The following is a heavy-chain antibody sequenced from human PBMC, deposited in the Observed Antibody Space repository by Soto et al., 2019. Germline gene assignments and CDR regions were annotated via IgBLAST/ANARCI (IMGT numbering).Heavy chain of an antibody. CDR2: ISAYNGHT. V-gene: IGHV1-18*01. J-gene: IGHJ4*02. D-gene: IGHD3-9*01. CDR1: GYTFTSYR. Sequence: QVQLVQSGAEVKKPGASVKVSCKASGYTFTSYRISWVRQAPGQGLEWMGWISAYNGHTNYAQKLQGRVTMTTDTSTSTAYMELRSMRSDDTAVYYCARVDLEGRYFARFDYWGQGTLVTVSS. CDR3: ARVDLEGRYFARFDY.